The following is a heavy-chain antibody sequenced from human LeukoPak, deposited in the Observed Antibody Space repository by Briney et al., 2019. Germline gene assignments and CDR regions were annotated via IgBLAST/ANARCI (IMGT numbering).Heavy chain of an antibody. Sequence: ASVKVSCKASAYTFTSYGISWVRQAPGQGLEWMGWISAYNGNTNYAQKFQGRVAMTTDTSTSKAYMELRSLRSDDTAVYYCARDYLAYCGGDCYSGYDYWGQGTLVTVSS. CDR3: ARDYLAYCGGDCYSGYDY. V-gene: IGHV1-18*01. J-gene: IGHJ4*02. CDR1: AYTFTSYG. D-gene: IGHD2-21*02. CDR2: ISAYNGNT.